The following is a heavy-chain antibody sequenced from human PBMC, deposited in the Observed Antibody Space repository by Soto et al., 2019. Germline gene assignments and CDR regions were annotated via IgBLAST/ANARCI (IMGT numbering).Heavy chain of an antibody. CDR1: GGSFSDTY. CDR2: INHNTNT. D-gene: IGHD2-15*01. V-gene: IGHV4-34*01. Sequence: SETLSLTCAVYGGSFSDTYWNWFRQPPGKGLEWIGEINHNTNTIYNPSLTSRVTISVDTSKNHFSLKLSSVTAADTAVYYCARLVQLLQGRWFDPWGQGTLVTVSS. J-gene: IGHJ5*02. CDR3: ARLVQLLQGRWFDP.